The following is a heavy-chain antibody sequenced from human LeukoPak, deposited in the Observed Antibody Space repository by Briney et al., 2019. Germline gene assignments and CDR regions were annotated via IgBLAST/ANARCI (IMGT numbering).Heavy chain of an antibody. CDR2: VSGSGGST. J-gene: IGHJ4*02. D-gene: IGHD5-18*01. CDR1: AFTFRPYA. Sequence: GGSLRLSCAASAFTFRPYAMIWVRQAPGKGLEWVSSVSGSGGSTYYADSVKGWFTISRDNSNNTLYLQMNSPRAEDTAVYYCAKGAASRGYTYVANWGQGTLVTVSS. CDR3: AKGAASRGYTYVAN. V-gene: IGHV3-23*01.